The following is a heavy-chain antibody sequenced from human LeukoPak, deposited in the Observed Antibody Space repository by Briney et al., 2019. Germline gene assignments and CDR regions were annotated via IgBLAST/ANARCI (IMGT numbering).Heavy chain of an antibody. CDR2: IIPIFGTA. D-gene: IGHD3-10*01. J-gene: IGHJ4*02. CDR3: ARANAGSGTFDY. CDR1: GGTFSSYA. Sequence: ASVKVSCKASGGTFSSYAISWVRQAPGQGLEWMGGIIPIFGTANYAQKFQGRVTITTDESTSTAYMELSSLRSEDTAVYYCARANAGSGTFDYWGQGTLVTVSS. V-gene: IGHV1-69*05.